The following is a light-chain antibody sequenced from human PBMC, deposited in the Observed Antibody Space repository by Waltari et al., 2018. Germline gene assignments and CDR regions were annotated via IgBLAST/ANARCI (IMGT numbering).Light chain of an antibody. Sequence: EIILTQSPGTLSLSPGERATLSCRASQSVTSNSLAWYQQKPGQAPGLIIYGSFNRATGIPDRFSGSGSGTDFTLTIIRLEPEDFAVYYCQHYGTSPRTFGQGTKV. V-gene: IGKV3-20*01. CDR3: QHYGTSPRT. CDR1: QSVTSNS. CDR2: GSF. J-gene: IGKJ1*01.